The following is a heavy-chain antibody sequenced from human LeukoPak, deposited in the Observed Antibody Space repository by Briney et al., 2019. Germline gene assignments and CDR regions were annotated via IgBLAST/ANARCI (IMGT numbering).Heavy chain of an antibody. Sequence: ASVKVSCKASGYTFTSYGISWVRQAPGQGLEWMGWISAYNGNTNYAQKLQGRVTMTTDTSTSTAYMEQRSLRSDDTAVYYCARDNSAGGYDAPGYFDYWGQGTLVTVSS. V-gene: IGHV1-18*04. CDR2: ISAYNGNT. D-gene: IGHD5-12*01. CDR3: ARDNSAGGYDAPGYFDY. CDR1: GYTFTSYG. J-gene: IGHJ4*02.